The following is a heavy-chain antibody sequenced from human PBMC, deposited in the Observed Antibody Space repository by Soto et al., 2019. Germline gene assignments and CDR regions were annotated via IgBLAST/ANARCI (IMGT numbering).Heavy chain of an antibody. J-gene: IGHJ6*02. CDR2: IIPFSGTV. CDR1: GGTFMSQA. CDR3: ARGSYDSYAGFFGMDV. Sequence: SVKVSCKTSGGTFMSQAISWVRQAPGQGPEWMGGIIPFSGTVTYTQRFQGRLTLTADEPTKTAYMELSSLRSEDTAVYYCARGSYDSYAGFFGMDVWGQGTKVT. D-gene: IGHD3-10*01. V-gene: IGHV1-69*13.